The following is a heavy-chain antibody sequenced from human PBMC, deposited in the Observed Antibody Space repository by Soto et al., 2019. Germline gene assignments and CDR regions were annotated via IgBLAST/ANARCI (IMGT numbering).Heavy chain of an antibody. Sequence: EVQLLESGGGLVQPGGSLRLSCAASGFTFSSYAMSWVRQAPGKGLEWVSAISGSGGSTYYADSVKGRITISSDNSKNTQYLQMNSLRAEDTAVYYCAYGDYPLLAYFQHWGQGTLVTVSS. V-gene: IGHV3-23*01. CDR1: GFTFSSYA. J-gene: IGHJ1*01. CDR2: ISGSGGST. D-gene: IGHD4-17*01. CDR3: AYGDYPLLAYFQH.